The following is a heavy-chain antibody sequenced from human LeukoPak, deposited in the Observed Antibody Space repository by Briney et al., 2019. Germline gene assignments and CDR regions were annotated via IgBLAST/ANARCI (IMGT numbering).Heavy chain of an antibody. CDR2: IYYSGST. Sequence: TSETLSLTCTVSGGSISSSSYYWGWIRQPPGKGLEWIGSIYYSGSTYYNPSLKSRVTISVDTSKNQFSLKLSSVTAADTAVYYCAREGTVATGSAFDIWGQGTMVTVSS. J-gene: IGHJ3*02. D-gene: IGHD4-23*01. CDR3: AREGTVATGSAFDI. CDR1: GGSISSSSYY. V-gene: IGHV4-39*07.